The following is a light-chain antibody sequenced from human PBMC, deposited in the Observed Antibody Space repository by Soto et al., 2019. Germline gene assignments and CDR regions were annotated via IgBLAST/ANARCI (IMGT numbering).Light chain of an antibody. V-gene: IGKV1-39*01. J-gene: IGKJ1*01. CDR1: QSISNH. CDR3: QQSYSSPPT. Sequence: QLTHKKDSGAASVADRVLITCRASQSISNHLNWYQQKPGKAPKLLIFAASSLQSGVPSRFSGSRSGPDFTLTISSLQPEDFATYYCQQSYSSPPTSCQGTKVDI. CDR2: AAS.